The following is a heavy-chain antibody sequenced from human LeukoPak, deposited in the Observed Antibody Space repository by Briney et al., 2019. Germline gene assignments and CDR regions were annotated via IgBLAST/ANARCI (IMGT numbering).Heavy chain of an antibody. Sequence: SETLSLTCAVYGGSFSGYYWSWMRQPPGKGLEWIGEINHSGSTNYNPSLKSRVTISVDTSKNQFSLKLSSVTAADTAVYYCARGFGQWLVIDAFDIWGQGTMVTVSS. CDR3: ARGFGQWLVIDAFDI. CDR2: INHSGST. CDR1: GGSFSGYY. D-gene: IGHD6-19*01. J-gene: IGHJ3*02. V-gene: IGHV4-34*01.